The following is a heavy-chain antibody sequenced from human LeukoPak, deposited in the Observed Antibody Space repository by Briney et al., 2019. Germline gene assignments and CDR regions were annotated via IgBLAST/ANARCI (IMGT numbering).Heavy chain of an antibody. CDR1: GFTFSSYS. V-gene: IGHV3-21*01. D-gene: IGHD6-19*01. J-gene: IGHJ5*02. CDR3: ARHHTQWLLLGKRNNWFDP. Sequence: YPGGSLRLSCAASGFTFSSYSMNWVRQAPGKGLEWVSSISSSSSYIYYADSVKGRFTISRDNAKNSLYLQMNSLRAEDTAVYYCARHHTQWLLLGKRNNWFDPWGQGTLVTVSS. CDR2: ISSSSSYI.